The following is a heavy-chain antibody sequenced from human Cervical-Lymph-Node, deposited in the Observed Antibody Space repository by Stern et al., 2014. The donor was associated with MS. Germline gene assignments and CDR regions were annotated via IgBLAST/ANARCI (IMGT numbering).Heavy chain of an antibody. Sequence: QVQLVPSGAEEKKPGSSVKVSCKASGGTFSSYAISWVRQAPGQGLEWMGGIIAILGTANYAQKFQGRFTITADESTSTAYMELSSLRSEDTAVYYCARDRAVAGWRYFAYWGQGTLVTVSS. CDR3: ARDRAVAGWRYFAY. V-gene: IGHV1-69*01. J-gene: IGHJ4*02. D-gene: IGHD6-19*01. CDR1: GGTFSSYA. CDR2: IIAILGTA.